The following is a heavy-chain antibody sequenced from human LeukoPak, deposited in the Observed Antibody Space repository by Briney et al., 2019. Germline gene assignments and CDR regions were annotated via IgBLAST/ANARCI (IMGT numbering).Heavy chain of an antibody. CDR3: ARVLGDIVVVPAARALGY. CDR2: ISSSSSYI. V-gene: IGHV3-21*01. J-gene: IGHJ4*02. CDR1: GFTFSSYS. D-gene: IGHD2-2*01. Sequence: GGSLRLSCAASGFTFSSYSMNWVRQAPGKGLEWVSSISSSSSYIYYADSVKGRFTISRDNAKNSLYLQMNSLRAEDTAVYYCARVLGDIVVVPAARALGYWGQGTLVTVSS.